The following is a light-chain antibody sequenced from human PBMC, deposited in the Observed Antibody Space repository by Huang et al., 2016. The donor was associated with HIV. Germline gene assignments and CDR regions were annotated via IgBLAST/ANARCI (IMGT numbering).Light chain of an antibody. CDR2: GAS. J-gene: IGKJ1*01. CDR1: QTVSEH. V-gene: IGKV3-15*01. Sequence: EILLTQSPATLSVSPGARATLSCRASQTVSEHLAWFQQRPGQAPRLLIYGASNRATGIPARFNGRGSGTEFSLTITNLQSDDFALYFCHQYYTLPRTFGQGTKVEIK. CDR3: HQYYTLPRT.